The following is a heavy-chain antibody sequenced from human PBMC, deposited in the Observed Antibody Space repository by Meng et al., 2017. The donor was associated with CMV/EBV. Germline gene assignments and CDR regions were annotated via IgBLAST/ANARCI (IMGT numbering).Heavy chain of an antibody. J-gene: IGHJ3*02. Sequence: GESLKISCAASEFTFSSYTMSWVRQAPGKGLEWVSSITPNSSYILYADSMKGRVTISRDNAKDSLYLQMNSLRAEDTAVYYCARIDLYPGKMYQLNAFDIWGQGTMVTVSS. D-gene: IGHD2-2*01. CDR3: ARIDLYPGKMYQLNAFDI. CDR2: ITPNSSYI. CDR1: EFTFSSYT. V-gene: IGHV3-21*06.